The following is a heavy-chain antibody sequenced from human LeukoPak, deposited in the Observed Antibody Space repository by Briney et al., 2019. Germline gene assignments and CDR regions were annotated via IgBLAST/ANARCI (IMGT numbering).Heavy chain of an antibody. CDR2: ISYDGSNK. J-gene: IGHJ3*02. V-gene: IGHV3-30-3*01. CDR1: GFTFSSYA. Sequence: GESLRLSCAASGFTFSSYAMHWVRQAPGKGLEWVAVISYDGSNKYYADSVKGRFTISRDNSKNTLYLQMNSLRAEDTAVYYCARDLGNYYDSSGYYSFNAFDIWGQGTMVTVPS. D-gene: IGHD3-22*01. CDR3: ARDLGNYYDSSGYYSFNAFDI.